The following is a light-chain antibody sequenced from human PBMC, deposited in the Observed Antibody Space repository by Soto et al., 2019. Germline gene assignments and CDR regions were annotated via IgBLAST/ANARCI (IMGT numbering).Light chain of an antibody. CDR2: AAS. CDR1: QSIRSW. CDR3: QQYSRYWT. Sequence: IQMTQSPSTLSSSVGDRVTITCRASQSIRSWLAWYQQKPGKAPKFLLYAASNLESGVPSRFSGSGSGTDFTLTISRLQPDDFATYYCQQYSRYWTFGQGTKVDIK. V-gene: IGKV1-5*01. J-gene: IGKJ1*01.